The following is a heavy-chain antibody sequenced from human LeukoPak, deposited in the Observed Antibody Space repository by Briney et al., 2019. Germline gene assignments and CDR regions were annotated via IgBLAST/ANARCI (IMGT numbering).Heavy chain of an antibody. CDR1: GGSISSGGYY. CDR2: IYYSGST. J-gene: IGHJ4*02. CDR3: ARHEGGAARDLDY. V-gene: IGHV4-39*01. Sequence: SETLSLPCTVSGGSISSGGYYGSWIRQHPGKGLEWIGSIYYSGSTYYNPSLKSRVTISVDTSKNQFSLKLSSVTAADTAVYYCARHEGGAARDLDYWGQGILVTVSS. D-gene: IGHD6-6*01.